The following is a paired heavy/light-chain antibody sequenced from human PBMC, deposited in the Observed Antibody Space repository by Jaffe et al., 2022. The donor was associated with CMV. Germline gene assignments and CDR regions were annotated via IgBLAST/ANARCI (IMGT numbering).Light chain of an antibody. CDR3: QSYDSSLSGGWV. CDR1: SSNIGAGYD. J-gene: IGLJ3*02. Sequence: QSVLTQPPSVSGAPGQRVTISCTGSSSNIGAGYDVHWYQQLPGTAPKLLIYGNSNRPSGVPDRFSGSKSGTSASLAITGLQAEDEADYYCQSYDSSLSGGWVFGGGTKLTVL. CDR2: GNS. V-gene: IGLV1-40*01.
Heavy chain of an antibody. J-gene: IGHJ6*02. CDR1: GFTFSSYG. CDR3: ARDPGSGFTVTTWFNYYYYYGMDV. Sequence: QVQLVESGGGVVQPGRSLRLSCAASGFTFSSYGMHWVRQAPGKGLEWVAVIWYDGSNKYYADSVKGRFTISRDNSKNTLYLQMNSLRAEDTAVYYCARDPGSGFTVTTWFNYYYYYGMDVWGQGTTVTVSS. D-gene: IGHD4-17*01. CDR2: IWYDGSNK. V-gene: IGHV3-33*01.